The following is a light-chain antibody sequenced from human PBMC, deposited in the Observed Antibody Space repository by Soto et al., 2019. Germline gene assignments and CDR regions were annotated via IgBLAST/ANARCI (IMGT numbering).Light chain of an antibody. CDR3: QSYDSSLSGWV. Sequence: SVLTQPPSVSGAPGQTVTISCTRSSSNIGAGYDVHWYQQLPGTAPKLLMYGNSTRPSGVPARFSGSKSGTSASLAITGLQAEDEADYYCQSYDSSLSGWVFGGGTKLTVL. CDR2: GNS. CDR1: SSNIGAGYD. V-gene: IGLV1-40*01. J-gene: IGLJ3*02.